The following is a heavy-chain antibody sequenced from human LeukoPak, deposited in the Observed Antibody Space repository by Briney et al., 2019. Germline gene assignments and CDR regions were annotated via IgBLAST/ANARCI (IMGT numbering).Heavy chain of an antibody. D-gene: IGHD3-3*01. CDR3: ARSPGGLEWLPETY. Sequence: SETLSLTCTVSGGSISSYYWGWIRQPPGKGLEWIGYIYYSGSTNYNPSLKSRVTISVDTSKNQFSLKLSSVTAADTAVYYCARSPGGLEWLPETYWGQGTLVTVSS. J-gene: IGHJ4*02. CDR1: GGSISSYY. V-gene: IGHV4-59*08. CDR2: IYYSGST.